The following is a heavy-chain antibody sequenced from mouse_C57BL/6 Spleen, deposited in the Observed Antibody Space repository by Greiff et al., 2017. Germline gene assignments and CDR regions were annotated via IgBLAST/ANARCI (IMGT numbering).Heavy chain of an antibody. V-gene: IGHV1-50*01. CDR2: IDPSDSYT. CDR3: ARWPDYYGSSYEFAY. Sequence: QVQLQQPGAELVKPGASVKLSCKASGYTFTSYWMQWVKQRPGQGLEWIGEIDPSDSYTNYNQKFKGKATLTVDTSSSTAYMQLSSLTSEDSAVYYCARWPDYYGSSYEFAYWGQGTLVTVSA. D-gene: IGHD1-1*01. J-gene: IGHJ3*01. CDR1: GYTFTSYW.